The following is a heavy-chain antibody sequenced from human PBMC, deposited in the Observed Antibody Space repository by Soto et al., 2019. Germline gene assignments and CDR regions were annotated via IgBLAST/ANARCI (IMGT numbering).Heavy chain of an antibody. CDR1: GYNFASYW. CDR2: IDPSDSYT. CDR3: ARLLTHPDDDFDL. Sequence: EVQLVQSGAEVKKPGESLRISCQGVGYNFASYWITWVRQMPGKGLEWMGRIDPSDSYTTYSPSFQGHVTISADKSISTAYLEWSSLEASDTAIYYCARLLTHPDDDFDLWGQGTLVTVSS. V-gene: IGHV5-10-1*01. J-gene: IGHJ4*02. D-gene: IGHD3-3*01.